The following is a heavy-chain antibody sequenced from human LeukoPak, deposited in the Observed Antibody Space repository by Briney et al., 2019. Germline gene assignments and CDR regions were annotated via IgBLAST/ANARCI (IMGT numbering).Heavy chain of an antibody. CDR2: ISAYNGNT. CDR3: ARDLSVSGSFHGSKYYYYGMDV. V-gene: IGHV1-18*04. Sequence: GASVKVSCKASGYTFTGYYMHWVRQAPGQGLEWMGWISAYNGNTNYAQKLQGRVTMTTDTSTSTAYMELRSLRSDDTAVYYCARDLSVSGSFHGSKYYYYGMDVWGQGTTVTVSS. CDR1: GYTFTGYY. J-gene: IGHJ6*02. D-gene: IGHD1-26*01.